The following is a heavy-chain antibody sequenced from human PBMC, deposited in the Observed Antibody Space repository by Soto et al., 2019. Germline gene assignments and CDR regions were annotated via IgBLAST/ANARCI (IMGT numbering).Heavy chain of an antibody. CDR1: GYTFTGYY. V-gene: IGHV1-2*04. CDR2: INPNSGGT. Sequence: QVQLVQSGAEVKKPGASVKVSCKASGYTFTGYYMHWVRQAPGQGLEWMGWINPNSGGTNYAQKFQGWVTMTRDTYISTAYMELSRLRSDDTAVYYCARDCCSGGSCYVYWGQGTLVTVSS. J-gene: IGHJ4*02. CDR3: ARDCCSGGSCYVY. D-gene: IGHD2-15*01.